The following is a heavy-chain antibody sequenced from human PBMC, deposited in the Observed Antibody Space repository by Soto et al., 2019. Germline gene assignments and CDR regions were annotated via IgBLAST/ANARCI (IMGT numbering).Heavy chain of an antibody. CDR3: ASSYCGGDCYSHYYGMDV. D-gene: IGHD2-21*02. Sequence: GESLKISCKGSGYSFTSYWIAWVRQMPGKGLKWMGIIYPGDSDTRYSPSFQGQVTISADKSISTAYLQWSSLKASDTAMYYCASSYCGGDCYSHYYGMDVWGQGTTVTVSS. J-gene: IGHJ6*02. CDR1: GYSFTSYW. CDR2: IYPGDSDT. V-gene: IGHV5-51*01.